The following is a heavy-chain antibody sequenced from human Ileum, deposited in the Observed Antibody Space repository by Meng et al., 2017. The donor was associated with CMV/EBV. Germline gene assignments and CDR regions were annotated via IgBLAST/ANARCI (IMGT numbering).Heavy chain of an antibody. D-gene: IGHD2-2*01. CDR1: GFTFSDYA. J-gene: IGHJ4*02. V-gene: IGHV3-23*01. Sequence: GESLKISCAASGFTFSDYAMSWVRQAPGKGLEWVSSISGIADYTYYADSVKGRLTISRDNSKNTLYLQMNSLRVEDTAIYFCVKGWVVPGAVGGHFGNWGQGRLVSVSS. CDR2: ISGIADYT. CDR3: VKGWVVPGAVGGHFGN.